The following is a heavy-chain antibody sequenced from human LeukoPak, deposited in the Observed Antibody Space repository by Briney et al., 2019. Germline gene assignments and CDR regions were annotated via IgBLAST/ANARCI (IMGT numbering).Heavy chain of an antibody. CDR3: ATECRYDYVWGSYYY. Sequence: ASVKVSCKVSGYTLTELSMHWVRQAPGKGLEWMGGFDPEDGETIYAQKFQGRVAMTEDTSTDTAYMELSSLRSEDTAVYYCATECRYDYVWGSYYYWGQGTLVTVSS. D-gene: IGHD3-16*01. CDR1: GYTLTELS. CDR2: FDPEDGET. J-gene: IGHJ4*02. V-gene: IGHV1-24*01.